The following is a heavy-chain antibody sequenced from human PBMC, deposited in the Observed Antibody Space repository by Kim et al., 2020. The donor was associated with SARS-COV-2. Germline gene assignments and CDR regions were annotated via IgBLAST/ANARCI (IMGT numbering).Heavy chain of an antibody. CDR2: ISGSGDNT. Sequence: GGSLRLSCAASGFTFSSYAMSWVRQAPGKGLEWVSVISGSGDNTYYTDSVKGRFTISRDNSKNTLYVQMNYLRGEDTAVYYCAKAVGAMAARAQDVWGQGTTVTVSS. V-gene: IGHV3-23*01. CDR1: GFTFSSYA. CDR3: AKAVGAMAARAQDV. D-gene: IGHD6-19*01. J-gene: IGHJ6*02.